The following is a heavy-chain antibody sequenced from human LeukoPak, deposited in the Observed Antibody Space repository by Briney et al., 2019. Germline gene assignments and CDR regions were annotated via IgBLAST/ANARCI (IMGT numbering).Heavy chain of an antibody. CDR2: ISWNSGSI. D-gene: IGHD3-16*01. J-gene: IGHJ4*02. V-gene: IGHV3-9*01. Sequence: GGSLRLSCAASGFTFDDYAMHWVRQAPGKGLEWVSGISWNSGSIGYADSVKGRFTISRDNAKNSLYLQMNSLRAEDTALYHCAKAARWGDFDYWGQGTLVTVSS. CDR3: AKAARWGDFDY. CDR1: GFTFDDYA.